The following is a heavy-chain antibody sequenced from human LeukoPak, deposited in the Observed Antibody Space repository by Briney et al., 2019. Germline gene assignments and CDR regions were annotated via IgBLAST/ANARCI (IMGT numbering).Heavy chain of an antibody. CDR2: IYYSGST. CDR1: GGSISSYY. D-gene: IGHD6-19*01. J-gene: IGHJ6*02. Sequence: SETLSLTCTASGGSISSYYWSWIRQPSGKGLEWIGYIYYSGSTNYNPSLKSRVTISVDTSKNQFSLKLSSVTAADTAVYYCARVSRGWPYYYGMDVWGQGTTVTVSS. V-gene: IGHV4-59*01. CDR3: ARVSRGWPYYYGMDV.